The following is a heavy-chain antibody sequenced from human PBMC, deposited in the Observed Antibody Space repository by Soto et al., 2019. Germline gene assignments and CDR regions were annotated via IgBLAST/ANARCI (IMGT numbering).Heavy chain of an antibody. CDR3: VKKGSGGNWFDP. Sequence: EVQLVESGGGLVQRGGSLRLSCAASGFTFSSHAMSWVRQPPAKGLEWVSASGSSGATYYADSVKGRFIISRDNSKNTLYLEMNSLSPEDTGGYYCVKKGSGGNWFDPWGKGTLVTV. CDR1: GFTFSSHA. V-gene: IGHV3-23*04. J-gene: IGHJ5*02. D-gene: IGHD3-16*01. CDR2: SGSSGAT.